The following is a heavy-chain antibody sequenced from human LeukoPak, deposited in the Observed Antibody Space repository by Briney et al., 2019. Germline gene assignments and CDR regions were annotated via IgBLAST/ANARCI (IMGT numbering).Heavy chain of an antibody. Sequence: GGSLRLSCAASGFTFDDYGMTWVRQAPGKGLEWVSGINWNGDRTGYADSVKGRFTISRDNAKNPLYLQMNSLRVEDTALYYCAREIVTTDNYYYMDVWGKGTTVTVSS. CDR2: INWNGDRT. D-gene: IGHD4-17*01. V-gene: IGHV3-20*04. J-gene: IGHJ6*03. CDR1: GFTFDDYG. CDR3: AREIVTTDNYYYMDV.